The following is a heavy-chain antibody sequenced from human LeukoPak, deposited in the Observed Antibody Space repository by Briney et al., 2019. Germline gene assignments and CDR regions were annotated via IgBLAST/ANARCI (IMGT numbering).Heavy chain of an antibody. V-gene: IGHV3-30*18. CDR1: GFTFSSYG. D-gene: IGHD3-22*01. Sequence: PGRSLRLSCAASGFTFSSYGMHWVRQAPGKGLEWVAVISYDGSNKYYADSVKGRFTISRDNSKSTLYLQMNSLRAEDTAVYYCAKGSYYDSSGYYYGRDWGQGTLVTVSS. J-gene: IGHJ4*02. CDR2: ISYDGSNK. CDR3: AKGSYYDSSGYYYGRD.